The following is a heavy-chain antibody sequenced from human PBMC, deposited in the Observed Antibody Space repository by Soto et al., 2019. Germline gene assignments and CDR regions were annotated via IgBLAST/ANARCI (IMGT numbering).Heavy chain of an antibody. CDR1: GGPISSGDYY. CDR2: IYYSGST. CDR3: VAWDTAMDAYFDY. Sequence: PSETLSLTCTVSGGPISSGDYYWSWIRQPPGKGLEWIGYIYYSGSTYYNPSLKSRVTISVDTSKNQFSLKLSSVTAADTAVYYCVAWDTAMDAYFDYWGQGTQVTV. V-gene: IGHV4-30-4*01. J-gene: IGHJ4*02. D-gene: IGHD5-18*01.